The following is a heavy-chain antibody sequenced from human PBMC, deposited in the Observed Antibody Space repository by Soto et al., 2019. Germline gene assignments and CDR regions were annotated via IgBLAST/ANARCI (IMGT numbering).Heavy chain of an antibody. Sequence: ASVKVSCKASGGTFSSYAISWVRQAPGQGLEWMGGIIPIFGTANYAQKFQGRVTITADESTSTAYMELSSLRSEDTAVYYCARERRSLGYCSSTSCYDAFDIWGQGTMVTVSS. V-gene: IGHV1-69*13. D-gene: IGHD2-2*01. CDR3: ARERRSLGYCSSTSCYDAFDI. J-gene: IGHJ3*02. CDR1: GGTFSSYA. CDR2: IIPIFGTA.